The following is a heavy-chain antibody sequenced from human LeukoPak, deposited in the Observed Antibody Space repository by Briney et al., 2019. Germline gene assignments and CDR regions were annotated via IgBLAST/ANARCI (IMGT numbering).Heavy chain of an antibody. V-gene: IGHV1-69*01. Sequence: GSSVKVSCKASGSTFSSYAISWVRQAPGQGLEWMGGIIPIFGTANYAQKFQGRVTITADESTSTAYMELSSLGSEDTAVYYCARDRYCSSTSCYYYFDYWGQGTLVTVSS. CDR1: GSTFSSYA. CDR3: ARDRYCSSTSCYYYFDY. CDR2: IIPIFGTA. D-gene: IGHD2-2*01. J-gene: IGHJ4*02.